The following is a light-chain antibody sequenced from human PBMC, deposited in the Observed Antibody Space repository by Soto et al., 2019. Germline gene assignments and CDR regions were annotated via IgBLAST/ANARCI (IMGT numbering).Light chain of an antibody. CDR2: EVT. CDR3: CSYAGSSTVL. CDR1: NSNVGSYNL. V-gene: IGLV2-23*02. J-gene: IGLJ2*01. Sequence: QSVLTQPASVSGSPGQSITISCTGTNSNVGSYNLVSWYQQHPGKAPRLMIFEVTKRPSGVSARFSGSKTGNTASLTISGVQAEDEADYYCCSYAGSSTVLFGGGTKVTVL.